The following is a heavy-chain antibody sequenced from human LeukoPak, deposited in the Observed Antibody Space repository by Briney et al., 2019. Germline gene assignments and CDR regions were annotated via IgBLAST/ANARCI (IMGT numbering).Heavy chain of an antibody. J-gene: IGHJ3*02. V-gene: IGHV3-33*01. Sequence: GGSLRLSCAASGFTFSSYGMHWVRQAPGKGLEWVAVIWYDGSNKYYADSVKGRFTISRDNSKNTLYLQMNSLRAEDTAVYYCASHYYDSSGYYAGAFDIWGQGTMVTVSS. CDR3: ASHYYDSSGYYAGAFDI. D-gene: IGHD3-22*01. CDR1: GFTFSSYG. CDR2: IWYDGSNK.